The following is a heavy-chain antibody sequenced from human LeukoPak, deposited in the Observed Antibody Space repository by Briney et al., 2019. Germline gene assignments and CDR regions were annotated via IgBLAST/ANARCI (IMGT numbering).Heavy chain of an antibody. CDR2: ISTTGGYT. CDR3: AKKPATIKYPFDI. Sequence: GGSLRLSCVGSGFSFSTYDMGWVRQTPGKGLEWVSAISTTGGYTEDADSVKGRFTISRDNSQNTLFLQMHSLRAEDTAVYYCAKKPATIKYPFDIWGQGTLVTVSP. V-gene: IGHV3-23*01. D-gene: IGHD5-24*01. J-gene: IGHJ4*02. CDR1: GFSFSTYD.